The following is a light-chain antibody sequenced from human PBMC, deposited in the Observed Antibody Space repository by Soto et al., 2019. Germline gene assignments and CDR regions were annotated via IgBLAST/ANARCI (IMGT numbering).Light chain of an antibody. CDR3: QSADGSGSYVV. CDR2: RYT. CDR1: ALPNQY. Sequence: SYELTQPPSVSVSPGQTARITCSGDALPNQYAYWYQQKPGQAPVLLIYRYTERPSGIPERFSGPSSGTTVTLTISGVQAEDEADYFCQSADGSGSYVVFGGGTKLTVL. V-gene: IGLV3-25*03. J-gene: IGLJ2*01.